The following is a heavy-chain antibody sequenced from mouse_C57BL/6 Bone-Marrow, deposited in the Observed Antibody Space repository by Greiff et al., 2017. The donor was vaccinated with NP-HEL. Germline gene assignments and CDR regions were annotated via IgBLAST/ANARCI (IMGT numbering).Heavy chain of an antibody. D-gene: IGHD2-3*01. CDR1: GFPITSGYY. Sequence: VMLVESGPGLVKPSQSLFLTCSITGFPITSGYYWIWLRQSPGKPLEWMGYITHSGETFYNPSLQSPISITRETSKNQFFLQLNSVTTEDTAMYYCAGDYDGYWYFDVWGTGTTVTVSS. CDR3: AGDYDGYWYFDV. CDR2: ITHSGET. V-gene: IGHV12-3*01. J-gene: IGHJ1*03.